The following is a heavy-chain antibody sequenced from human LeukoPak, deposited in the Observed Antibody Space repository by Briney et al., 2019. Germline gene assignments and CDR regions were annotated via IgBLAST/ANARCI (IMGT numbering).Heavy chain of an antibody. Sequence: SETLSLTCTVSGGSISSYYWSWIRQPAGKGLEWIGRIYTSGSTNYNPSLKSRVTMSVDTSKNQFSLKLGSVTAADTAVYYCARDHYDSTGRYYYYMDVWGKGTTITVSS. J-gene: IGHJ6*03. D-gene: IGHD3-22*01. CDR1: GGSISSYY. V-gene: IGHV4-4*07. CDR2: IYTSGST. CDR3: ARDHYDSTGRYYYYMDV.